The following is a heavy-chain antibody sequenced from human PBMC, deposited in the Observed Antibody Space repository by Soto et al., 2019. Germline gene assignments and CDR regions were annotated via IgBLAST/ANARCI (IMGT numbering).Heavy chain of an antibody. CDR1: CFIFENFG. CDR3: AKNQGVELVPLATVDWFDP. Sequence: VGSLRLSCAASCFIFENFGMSWVRQAPGKGLEWISSISGSGFKKYYADSVKGRFTISRDNSKSTVYLELNNLSAEDTAVYHCAKNQGVELVPLATVDWFDPWGQGSVVTISS. V-gene: IGHV3-23*01. D-gene: IGHD1-26*01. CDR2: ISGSGFKK. J-gene: IGHJ5*02.